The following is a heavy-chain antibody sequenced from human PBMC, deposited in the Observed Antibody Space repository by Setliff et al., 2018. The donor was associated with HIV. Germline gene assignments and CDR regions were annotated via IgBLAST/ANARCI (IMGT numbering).Heavy chain of an antibody. CDR2: IIPKSGET. CDR1: GYTFTAHH. CDR3: ARDSCSSTSCPNWFDP. D-gene: IGHD2-2*01. J-gene: IGHJ5*02. V-gene: IGHV1-2*02. Sequence: ASVKVSCKSSGYTFTAHHIHWVRQAPGQGPEWMGWIIPKSGETSYAEKFRGRVTMTRDTSLSTAYMELSWLTSDDTAVYYCARDSCSSTSCPNWFDPWGQGTLVTVSS.